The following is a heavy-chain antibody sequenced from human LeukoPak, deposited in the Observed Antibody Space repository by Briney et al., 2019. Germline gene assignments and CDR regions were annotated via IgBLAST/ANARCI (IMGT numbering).Heavy chain of an antibody. D-gene: IGHD3-16*01. CDR2: MNPNSGNT. Sequence: ASVKVSCKASGYTFTSYEINWVRQATGQGLEWMGWMNPNSGNTGYAQKFQGRVTMTRNTSISTAYVELSSLRSEDTAVYYCARGDGIMTPFDPWGQGTLVTVSS. J-gene: IGHJ5*02. CDR1: GYTFTSYE. CDR3: ARGDGIMTPFDP. V-gene: IGHV1-8*01.